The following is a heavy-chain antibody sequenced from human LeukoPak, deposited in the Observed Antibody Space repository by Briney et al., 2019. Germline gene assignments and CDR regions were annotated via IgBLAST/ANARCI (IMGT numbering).Heavy chain of an antibody. CDR2: INPNSGAT. CDR1: GYTFTSYG. Sequence: ASVKVSCKASGYTFTSYGISWVRQAPGQGLEWMAWINPNSGATNYAQKLQGRVTMTTDTSTSTAYMELRSLRSDDTAVYYCARDHDYGDQKSWYYFDYWGQGTLVTVSS. V-gene: IGHV1-18*01. J-gene: IGHJ4*02. CDR3: ARDHDYGDQKSWYYFDY. D-gene: IGHD4-17*01.